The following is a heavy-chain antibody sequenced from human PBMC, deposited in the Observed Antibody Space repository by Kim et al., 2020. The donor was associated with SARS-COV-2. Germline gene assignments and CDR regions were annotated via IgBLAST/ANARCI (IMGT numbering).Heavy chain of an antibody. CDR1: GYTFTSYY. Sequence: ASVKVSCKASGYTFTSYYMHWVRQAPGQGLEWMGIINPSGGSTSYAQKFQGRVTMTRDTSTSTVYMELSSLRSEDTAVYYCALPSSSWYYFDYWGQGTLVTVSS. CDR3: ALPSSSWYYFDY. J-gene: IGHJ4*02. CDR2: INPSGGST. V-gene: IGHV1-46*01. D-gene: IGHD6-13*01.